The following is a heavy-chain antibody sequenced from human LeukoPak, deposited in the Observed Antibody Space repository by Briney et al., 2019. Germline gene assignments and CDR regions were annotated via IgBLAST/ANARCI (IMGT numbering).Heavy chain of an antibody. V-gene: IGHV3-33*08. D-gene: IGHD1-26*01. J-gene: IGHJ4*02. Sequence: GGSLRLSCAASGFTLSSYGMHWVRQAPGKGLEWVALIWYDGSSKHYADSVRGRFTISRDNAKNSLYLQMNSLRAEDTALYYCARGEPDDYWGQGTLVTVSS. CDR1: GFTLSSYG. CDR3: ARGEPDDY. CDR2: IWYDGSSK.